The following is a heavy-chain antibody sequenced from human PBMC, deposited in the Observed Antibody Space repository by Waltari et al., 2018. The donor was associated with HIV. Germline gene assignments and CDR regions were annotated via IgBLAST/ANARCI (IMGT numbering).Heavy chain of an antibody. V-gene: IGHV3-48*03. CDR1: GLIFSNYE. D-gene: IGHD3-22*01. CDR3: AIIGYYGFDI. J-gene: IGHJ3*02. Sequence: EMQLVESGGALRQPGGSLRLSCAVSGLIFSNYEMNWVRQAPGKGLEWVSGISVSGAGTHYADSVKGRFTISRDNAKNSMYLQMSSLRVEDTAVYYCAIIGYYGFDIWGQGTMVTVSS. CDR2: ISVSGAGT.